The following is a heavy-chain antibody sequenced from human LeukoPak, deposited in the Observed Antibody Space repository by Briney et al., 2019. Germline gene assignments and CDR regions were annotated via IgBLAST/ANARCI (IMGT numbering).Heavy chain of an antibody. V-gene: IGHV4-30-2*01. Sequence: SETLSLTCAVSGGSISSGCYYWSWIRQPPGKGLEWIGYIYHSGITYYNPSLKSRVTISVDRSNNQFSLKLSSVTAADTAVYYCARGPSGDVWGSYRFFPSFDYWGQGTLVTVSS. D-gene: IGHD3-16*02. CDR2: IYHSGIT. CDR3: ARGPSGDVWGSYRFFPSFDY. J-gene: IGHJ4*02. CDR1: GGSISSGCYY.